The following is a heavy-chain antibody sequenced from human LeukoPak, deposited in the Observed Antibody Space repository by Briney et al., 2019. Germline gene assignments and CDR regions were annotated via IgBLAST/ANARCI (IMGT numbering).Heavy chain of an antibody. Sequence: GGSLRLSCAASGFTFSSYEMNWVRQAPGKGLEWVSYISGSGRTIDYADSVKGRFTISRDNTKNSVYLQMNSLRAEDTAIYFCVRDAVMSPEGLLTAWDYFYCWGQGTLVTVSS. CDR3: VRDAVMSPEGLLTAWDYFYC. CDR2: ISGSGRTI. CDR1: GFTFSSYE. J-gene: IGHJ4*02. D-gene: IGHD2-21*01. V-gene: IGHV3-48*03.